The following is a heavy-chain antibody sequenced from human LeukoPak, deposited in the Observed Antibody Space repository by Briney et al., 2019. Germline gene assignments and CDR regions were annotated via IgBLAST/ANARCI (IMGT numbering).Heavy chain of an antibody. D-gene: IGHD3-22*01. V-gene: IGHV1-2*02. CDR1: GYTFTGYY. Sequence: ASVKVSCKASGYTFTGYYMHWVRQAPGQGLEWMGWINPNSGGTNYAQKFQGRVTMTRDTSISTAYMELSRLRSDDTAVYYCASQTYDSSGTGVDPWGRGTLVSVSS. J-gene: IGHJ5*02. CDR2: INPNSGGT. CDR3: ASQTYDSSGTGVDP.